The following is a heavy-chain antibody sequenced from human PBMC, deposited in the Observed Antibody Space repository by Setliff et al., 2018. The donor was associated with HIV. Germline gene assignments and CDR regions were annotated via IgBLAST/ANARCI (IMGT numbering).Heavy chain of an antibody. CDR1: GYTVTSYI. CDR2: IAPSSGGI. J-gene: IGHJ4*02. V-gene: IGHV1-46*01. CDR3: AREFPGGTKGFDY. D-gene: IGHD1-1*01. Sequence: ASVKVSCKASGYTVTSYILHWVRQAAGQGLEWVGRIAPSSGGIHYAQKFQDRVTMTRDTSTSTVYMDLSRLRSEDTAVYYCAREFPGGTKGFDYWGQGTLVTVSS.